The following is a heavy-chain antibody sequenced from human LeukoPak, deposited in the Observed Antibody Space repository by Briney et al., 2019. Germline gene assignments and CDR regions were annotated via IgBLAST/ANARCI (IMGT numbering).Heavy chain of an antibody. J-gene: IGHJ6*02. Sequence: GGSLRLSCAASGFTFSSYWMHWVRQAPGKGLVWVSRINSDGSSTTYADSVKGRFTISRDNAKNTLYLQMNSLRAEDTGVYYCARDVQLFLEWPKYYYGMDVWGQGTTVTVSS. D-gene: IGHD3-3*01. V-gene: IGHV3-74*01. CDR3: ARDVQLFLEWPKYYYGMDV. CDR1: GFTFSSYW. CDR2: INSDGSST.